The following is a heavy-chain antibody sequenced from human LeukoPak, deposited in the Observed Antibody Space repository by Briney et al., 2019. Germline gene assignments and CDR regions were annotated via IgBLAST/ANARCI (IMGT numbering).Heavy chain of an antibody. V-gene: IGHV3-9*01. Sequence: GGSLRLSCAASGFTFDDYAMHWVRQAPGKGLEWVSGISWNSGSIGYADSVKGRFTISRDNAKNSLYLQMNSLRAEDTALYYCAKNLYDYGDRDAFDIWGQGTMVTVSS. CDR1: GFTFDDYA. D-gene: IGHD4-17*01. CDR3: AKNLYDYGDRDAFDI. J-gene: IGHJ3*02. CDR2: ISWNSGSI.